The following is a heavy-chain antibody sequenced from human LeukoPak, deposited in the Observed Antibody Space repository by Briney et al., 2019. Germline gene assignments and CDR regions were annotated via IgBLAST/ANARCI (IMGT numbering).Heavy chain of an antibody. J-gene: IGHJ4*02. Sequence: ASVKVSCKASGYGFTSQAINWVRQAPGQGLQWMGWVNTTTGSPTYAQGFTGRFVFSFDTSVSTAYLQISSLKAEDTAVYYCVGAETSVGYFDYWGQGTLVTVSS. CDR3: VGAETSVGYFDY. CDR2: VNTTTGSP. D-gene: IGHD4-23*01. V-gene: IGHV7-4-1*02. CDR1: GYGFTSQA.